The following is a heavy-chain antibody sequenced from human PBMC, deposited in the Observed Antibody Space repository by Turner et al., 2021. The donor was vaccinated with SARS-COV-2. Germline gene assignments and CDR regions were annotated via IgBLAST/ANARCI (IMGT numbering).Heavy chain of an antibody. CDR1: GYTLTELS. J-gene: IGHJ4*02. D-gene: IGHD2-21*02. V-gene: IGHV1-24*01. CDR3: ATGYAYCGGDCSIDY. CDR2: FDPEDAET. Sequence: QVQLVQSGAEVKKPGASVKVSCKVSGYTLTELSMHWVRQAPGKGLEWMGGFDPEDAETIYAQKYQGRVTMTEDTSADTAYMELSSLRSEDTAVYYCATGYAYCGGDCSIDYWCQGTLVTVSS.